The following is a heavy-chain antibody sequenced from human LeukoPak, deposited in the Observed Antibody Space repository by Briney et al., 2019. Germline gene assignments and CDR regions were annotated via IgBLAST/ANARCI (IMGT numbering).Heavy chain of an antibody. CDR2: INPNSGGT. Sequence: GASVKVSCKASGYTFTGYYMHWVRQAPGQGLEWMGWINPNSGGTNYAQNFQGWVTMTRDTSISTAYMELSGLTSDDTAVYYCARGTRSVVVVPAASLDYWGQGTLVTVSS. CDR3: ARGTRSVVVVPAASLDY. D-gene: IGHD2-2*01. CDR1: GYTFTGYY. V-gene: IGHV1-2*04. J-gene: IGHJ4*02.